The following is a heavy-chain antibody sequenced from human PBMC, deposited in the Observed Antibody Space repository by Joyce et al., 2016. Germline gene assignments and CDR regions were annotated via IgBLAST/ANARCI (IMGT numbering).Heavy chain of an antibody. CDR3: AREADDTSAYNWFDP. V-gene: IGHV7-4-1*02. J-gene: IGHJ5*02. D-gene: IGHD3-22*01. CDR1: GYTFTNLA. Sequence: QVQLVQSGSELKKPGASVKVSCKTSGYTFTNLAMNWVRQAPGQGLEWMGWINTNTGNPMYAQGFTGRFVFSVDTSLSTAYLQISSLKAEDTAVYYCAREADDTSAYNWFDPWGQGTLVTVSS. CDR2: INTNTGNP.